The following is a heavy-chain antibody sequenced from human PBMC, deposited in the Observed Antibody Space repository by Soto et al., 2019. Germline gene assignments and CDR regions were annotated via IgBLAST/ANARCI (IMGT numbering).Heavy chain of an antibody. CDR1: GFTFSSYS. CDR3: ARDFGDIVVVPAADSEGYYYYYGMDA. CDR2: ISSSSSTI. Sequence: EVQLVESGGGLVQPGGSLRLSCAASGFTFSSYSMNWVRQAPGKGLEWVSYISSSSSTIYYADSVKGRFTISRDNAKNSLYLQMNSLRDEDTAVYYCARDFGDIVVVPAADSEGYYYYYGMDAWGQGTTVTVSS. V-gene: IGHV3-48*02. J-gene: IGHJ6*02. D-gene: IGHD2-2*01.